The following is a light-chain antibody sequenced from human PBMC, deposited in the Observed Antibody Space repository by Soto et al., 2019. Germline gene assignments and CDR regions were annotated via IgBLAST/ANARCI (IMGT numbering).Light chain of an antibody. CDR1: QSVSSD. CDR3: LQTYNLPRT. CDR2: DAS. Sequence: EMVLTQSTVTVSLSPGESATVSCRASQSVSSDLVWYQQKPGLAPRLLIYDASSRATGVPARFSASGSGTDVTLPIRNMQREDFATYYCLQTYNLPRTFGQGTKVDIK. V-gene: IGKV3-11*01. J-gene: IGKJ1*01.